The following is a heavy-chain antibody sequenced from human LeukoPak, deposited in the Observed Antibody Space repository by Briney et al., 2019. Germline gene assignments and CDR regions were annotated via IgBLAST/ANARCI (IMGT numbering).Heavy chain of an antibody. CDR1: GYTFTSYG. CDR3: ARVLRYCSGGNCYSGGLGYMDV. Sequence: GASVKVSCKASGYTFTSYGISWVRQAPGQGLEWMGWISAYNGNTNYAQKFQGRVTITADKSTSTAYMELSSLRSEDTAVYYCARVLRYCSGGNCYSGGLGYMDVWGKGTTVTISS. D-gene: IGHD2-15*01. V-gene: IGHV1-18*01. J-gene: IGHJ6*03. CDR2: ISAYNGNT.